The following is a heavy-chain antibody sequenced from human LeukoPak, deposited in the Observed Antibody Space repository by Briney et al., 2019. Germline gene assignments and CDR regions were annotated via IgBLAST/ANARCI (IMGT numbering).Heavy chain of an antibody. D-gene: IGHD4-17*01. Sequence: GASVKVSCKASGGTFSSYAISWVRQAPGQGLEWMGGIIPIFGTANYAQKFQGRVTITADKSTSTAYMELSSLRSEDTAVYYCAGEERDDYGDYPSLFYMDVWGKGTTVTVSS. CDR1: GGTFSSYA. CDR3: AGEERDDYGDYPSLFYMDV. V-gene: IGHV1-69*06. CDR2: IIPIFGTA. J-gene: IGHJ6*03.